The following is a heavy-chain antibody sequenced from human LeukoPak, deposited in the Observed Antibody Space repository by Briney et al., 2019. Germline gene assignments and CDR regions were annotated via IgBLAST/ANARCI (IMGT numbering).Heavy chain of an antibody. CDR2: ISNNGDST. CDR3: GKSDRRDGYNFDY. V-gene: IGHV3-64D*06. Sequence: AGGSLRLSCSASGFTFSAYAMYWVRQAPGKGLEYVSTISNNGDSTYYADSVQGRFTICRDNSKNTLYLQMSSLRAEDTAVYYCGKSDRRDGYNFDYWGQGTLVTVSS. CDR1: GFTFSAYA. J-gene: IGHJ4*02. D-gene: IGHD5-24*01.